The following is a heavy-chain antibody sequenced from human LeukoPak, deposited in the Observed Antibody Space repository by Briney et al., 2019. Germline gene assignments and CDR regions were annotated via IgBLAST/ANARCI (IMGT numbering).Heavy chain of an antibody. CDR3: ARIRKVTNPMYYYYYYMDV. Sequence: GGSLRLSCAASGFTFSSYEMNWVRQAPGKGLEWVSYISSSGSTIYYADSVKGRFTISRDNAKNSLYLQMNSLRAEDTAVYYCARIRKVTNPMYYYYYYMDVWGKGTTVTVSS. J-gene: IGHJ6*03. V-gene: IGHV3-48*03. CDR1: GFTFSSYE. CDR2: ISSSGSTI. D-gene: IGHD4-17*01.